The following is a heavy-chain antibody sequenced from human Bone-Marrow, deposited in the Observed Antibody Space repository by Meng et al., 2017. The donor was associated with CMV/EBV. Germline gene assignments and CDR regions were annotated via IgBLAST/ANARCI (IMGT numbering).Heavy chain of an antibody. CDR2: IKQDGSGK. D-gene: IGHD6-25*01. J-gene: IGHJ6*02. Sequence: GESLKISCAASGFTFSSYWMSWVRQAPGKGLEWVANIKQDGSGKYYVDSVKGRFTISRDNAKNSLYLQMNSLRAEDTAVYYCAKDSGYGMDVWGQGTTVTVSS. CDR1: GFTFSSYW. V-gene: IGHV3-7*01. CDR3: AKDSGYGMDV.